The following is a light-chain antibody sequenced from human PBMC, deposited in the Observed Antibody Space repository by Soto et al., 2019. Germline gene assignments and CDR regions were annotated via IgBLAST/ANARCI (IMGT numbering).Light chain of an antibody. CDR3: QQSYNLPGT. V-gene: IGKV1-39*01. CDR1: QSISTY. J-gene: IGKJ1*01. CDR2: AAS. Sequence: DIQMTQSPSSLSASVGDRVTVTCRASQSISTYLNWYQQKPGKAPKVLIYAASNLQSGVPSRFSGSGSGTDFTLTISSLQPEDFATYYCQQSYNLPGTFGQGTKVEIK.